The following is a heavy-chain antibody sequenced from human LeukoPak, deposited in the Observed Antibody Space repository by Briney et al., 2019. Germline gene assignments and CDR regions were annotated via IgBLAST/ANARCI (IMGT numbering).Heavy chain of an antibody. J-gene: IGHJ4*02. Sequence: SVKVSCKASGGTFSSYAISWVRQAPGQGLEWMGRIIPIFGIANYAQKLQGRVTITADKSTSTAYMELSSLRSEDTAVYYCAREKGVGPPDYWGQGTLVTVSS. CDR1: GGTFSSYA. CDR3: AREKGVGPPDY. CDR2: IIPIFGIA. V-gene: IGHV1-69*04. D-gene: IGHD3-10*01.